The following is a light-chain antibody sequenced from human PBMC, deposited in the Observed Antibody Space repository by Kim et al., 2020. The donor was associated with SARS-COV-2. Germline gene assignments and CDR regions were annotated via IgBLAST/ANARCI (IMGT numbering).Light chain of an antibody. V-gene: IGKV3-15*01. CDR3: HQYNDWPPGDT. Sequence: EIVMTQSPATLAVSPGERATLSCRASQSVSNNLAWYQYKPCQPPRLVIYGASTRAPGIPARFSGSGSGTDFTLTVNSLQSEDFAVYYCHQYNDWPPGDTFGQGTKLEI. CDR1: QSVSNN. J-gene: IGKJ2*01. CDR2: GAS.